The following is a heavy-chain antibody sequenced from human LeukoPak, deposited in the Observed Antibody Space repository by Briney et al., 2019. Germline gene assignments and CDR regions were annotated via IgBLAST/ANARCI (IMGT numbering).Heavy chain of an antibody. J-gene: IGHJ4*02. D-gene: IGHD6-19*01. Sequence: PGRSMSLSCAASALTFSSYSMKWVSHAPGKGREWVSYIISGSSNIYYADSEQGRFTISRDNAKNSLYLQKSSLRAEDTAVYYCARGSHSSGWHYLFDYWGQGALATVSS. CDR1: ALTFSSYS. CDR2: IISGSSNI. V-gene: IGHV3-48*01. CDR3: ARGSHSSGWHYLFDY.